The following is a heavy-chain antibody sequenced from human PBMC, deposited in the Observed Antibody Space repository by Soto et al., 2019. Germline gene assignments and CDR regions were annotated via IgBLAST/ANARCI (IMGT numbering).Heavy chain of an antibody. D-gene: IGHD1-1*01. CDR3: ARKPHWQYWYFDL. CDR1: GFAFQSHG. J-gene: IGHJ2*01. V-gene: IGHV3-20*01. Sequence: EVQLVESGGSVIRPGGSLRLSCAASGFAFQSHGMAWVRQVPGKGLEWVAGTSGSGVNAGYADSVKGRFTISRDNGDNSLYLEINNLGVEDTALYHCARKPHWQYWYFDLWGRGTLVTVSS. CDR2: TSGSGVNA.